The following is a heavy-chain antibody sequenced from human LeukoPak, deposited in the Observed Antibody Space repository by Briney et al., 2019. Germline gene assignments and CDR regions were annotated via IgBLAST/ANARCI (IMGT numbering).Heavy chain of an antibody. Sequence: SETPSPTCTVSGGSISSYYWSWIRQPPGKGLEWIGYIYYSGSTNYNPSLKSRVTISVDTSKNQFSLKLSSVTAADTAVYYCARVSRHYVWGSYRSNWFDPWGQGTLVTVSS. D-gene: IGHD3-16*02. V-gene: IGHV4-59*01. CDR2: IYYSGST. CDR1: GGSISSYY. CDR3: ARVSRHYVWGSYRSNWFDP. J-gene: IGHJ5*02.